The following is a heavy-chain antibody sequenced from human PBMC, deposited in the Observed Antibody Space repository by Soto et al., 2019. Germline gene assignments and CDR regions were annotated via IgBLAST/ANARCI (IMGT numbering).Heavy chain of an antibody. V-gene: IGHV3-7*01. CDR1: GFTFSSYW. CDR2: IKQDGSEK. Sequence: GGSLRLCCAASGFTFSSYWMSWVRQAPGKGLEWVANIKQDGSEKYYVDSVKGRFTISRDNAKNSLYLQMNSLRAEDTAVYYCARASGRDYGDYLEYFQHWGQGTLVTVSS. D-gene: IGHD4-17*01. CDR3: ARASGRDYGDYLEYFQH. J-gene: IGHJ1*01.